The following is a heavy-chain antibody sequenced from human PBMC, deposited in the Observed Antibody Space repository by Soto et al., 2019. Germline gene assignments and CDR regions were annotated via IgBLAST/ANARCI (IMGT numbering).Heavy chain of an antibody. V-gene: IGHV3-48*01. CDR3: VRDHLWAFDY. CDR1: GFTFSSYS. Sequence: GGSLILSCAASGFTFSSYSLNWVRQAPGKELEWVSYIISSTIYYADSVRGRFTISRDNAKNSLYLQMNSLRAEDTAVYYCVRDHLWAFDYWGQGTLVTVSS. CDR2: IISSTI. D-gene: IGHD3-16*01. J-gene: IGHJ4*02.